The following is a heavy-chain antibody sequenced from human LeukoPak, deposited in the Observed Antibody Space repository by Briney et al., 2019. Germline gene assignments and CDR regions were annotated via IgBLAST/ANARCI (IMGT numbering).Heavy chain of an antibody. CDR1: GFIFSNYA. CDR2: ISSDGAKT. D-gene: IGHD3-10*01. CDR3: ARDSTYWYDSGSSGPHYFDY. J-gene: IGHJ4*02. Sequence: GRSPRLSCAASGFIFSNYAMHLVRQAPGKGLEWGALISSDGAKTYHADSVKGRFSISRDNSKNTLYLQLNSLRAEDTSVYYSARDSTYWYDSGSSGPHYFDYWGQGTLVTVSS. V-gene: IGHV3-30*01.